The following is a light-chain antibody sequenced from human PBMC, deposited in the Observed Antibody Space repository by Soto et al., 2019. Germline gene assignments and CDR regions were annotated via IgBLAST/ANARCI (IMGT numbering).Light chain of an antibody. V-gene: IGLV2-14*03. CDR1: SSDIGSYDH. J-gene: IGLJ1*01. Sequence: QSALTQPASVSGSPGQSITISCSGTSSDIGSYDHVAWYQQFPGKSPKLMIYAVSDRPSGVSDRFSGSKSGITASLTISGLHTEDEAYYYCISYTDRQSYLFGTGTKLTVL. CDR2: AVS. CDR3: ISYTDRQSYL.